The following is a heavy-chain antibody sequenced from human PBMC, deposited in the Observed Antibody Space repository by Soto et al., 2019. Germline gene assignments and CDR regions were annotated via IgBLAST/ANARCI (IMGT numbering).Heavy chain of an antibody. CDR1: GGTFTSYD. J-gene: IGHJ6*02. D-gene: IGHD3-3*01. CDR3: ARGRGYDCWSAYQIYFCYYGMDV. Sequence: AAVKGSCKASGGTFTSYDINWVRQATGQGLEWMGWMNPNSGNTGYAQKFQGRVTMTRNTSISTAYMELSSLRSEDTAVYYCARGRGYDCWSAYQIYFCYYGMDVWGQGTTGTV. V-gene: IGHV1-8*01. CDR2: MNPNSGNT.